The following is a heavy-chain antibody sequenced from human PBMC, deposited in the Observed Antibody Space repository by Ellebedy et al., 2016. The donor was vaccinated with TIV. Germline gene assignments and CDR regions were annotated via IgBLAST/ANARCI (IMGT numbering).Heavy chain of an antibody. CDR1: GGSISSYY. Sequence: MPSETLSLTCTVSGGSISSYYWSWIRQPPGKGLEWIGYIYYSGSTNYNPSLKSRVTISVDTSKNQFSLKLSSVTAADTAVYYCARGPYYYGSHAFDIWGQGTMVTVSS. CDR3: ARGPYYYGSHAFDI. V-gene: IGHV4-59*01. J-gene: IGHJ3*02. CDR2: IYYSGST. D-gene: IGHD3-10*01.